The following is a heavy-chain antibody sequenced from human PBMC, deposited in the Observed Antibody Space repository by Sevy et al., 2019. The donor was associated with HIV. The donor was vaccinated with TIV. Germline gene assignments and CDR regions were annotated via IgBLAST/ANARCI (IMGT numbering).Heavy chain of an antibody. D-gene: IGHD2-2*01. J-gene: IGHJ5*02. CDR1: DGSFSGYY. Sequence: SESLSLTCAVHDGSFSGYYWIWIRQLPGKGLEWIGEINESGITYYNPSLKSRVTISVDTSKKQFSLKLNSVTAVDSAVNFCARSPPVVVVPGAPSWFDPWGQGTLVTVSS. CDR3: ARSPPVVVVPGAPSWFDP. CDR2: INESGIT. V-gene: IGHV4-34*01.